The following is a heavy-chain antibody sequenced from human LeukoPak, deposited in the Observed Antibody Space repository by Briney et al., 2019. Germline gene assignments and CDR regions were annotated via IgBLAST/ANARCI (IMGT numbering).Heavy chain of an antibody. CDR1: GYTFTSYD. J-gene: IGHJ6*02. CDR3: ASGYSSSWYYPWYYYYYGMDV. V-gene: IGHV1-8*01. CDR2: MNPNSGNT. D-gene: IGHD6-13*01. Sequence: GASVKVSCKASGYTFTSYDINWVRQATGQGLEWMGWMNPNSGNTGYAQKFQGRVTMTRNTSISTAYMELSSLRSEGTAVYYCASGYSSSWYYPWYYYYYGMDVWGQGTTVTVSS.